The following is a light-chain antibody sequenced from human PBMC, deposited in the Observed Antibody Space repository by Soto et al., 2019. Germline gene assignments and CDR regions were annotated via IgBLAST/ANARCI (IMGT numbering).Light chain of an antibody. V-gene: IGKV3-15*01. CDR1: QTISSI. Sequence: EIVMTQSPATLSVSPGERVTLSCRASQTISSILAWYQQKPGQAPRLLIHGASSRASGVPDRFRGSGSGTDFTLTISSLQSEDFAVYYCQQYHNWPPQYTFSQGTKLQIK. CDR3: QQYHNWPPQYT. CDR2: GAS. J-gene: IGKJ2*01.